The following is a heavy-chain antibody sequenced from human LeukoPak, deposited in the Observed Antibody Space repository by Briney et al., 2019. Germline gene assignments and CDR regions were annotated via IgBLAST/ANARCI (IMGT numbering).Heavy chain of an antibody. CDR3: AKASERYSSGWYDY. CDR1: GFTFSSYA. CDR2: ISWNSGSI. Sequence: GRSLRLSSAASGFTFSSYAMHWVRQAPGKGLEWVSGISWNSGSIGYADSVKGRFSISRDNAKNSLYLQMNSLRAEDTALYYCAKASERYSSGWYDYWGQGTLVTVSS. D-gene: IGHD6-19*01. V-gene: IGHV3-9*01. J-gene: IGHJ4*02.